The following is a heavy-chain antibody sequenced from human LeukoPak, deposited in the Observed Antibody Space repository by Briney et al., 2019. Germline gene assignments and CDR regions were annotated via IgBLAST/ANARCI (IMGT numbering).Heavy chain of an antibody. CDR2: INPSGGST. CDR3: ARDQVVVVPAATPGLDY. J-gene: IGHJ4*02. Sequence: GESLKISCQGSGYTFTSYYMHWVRQAPGQGLEWMGIINPSGGSTSYAQKFQGRVTMTRDTSTSTVYMELSSLRSEDTAVYYCARDQVVVVPAATPGLDYWGQGTLVTVSS. D-gene: IGHD2-2*01. V-gene: IGHV1-46*01. CDR1: GYTFTSYY.